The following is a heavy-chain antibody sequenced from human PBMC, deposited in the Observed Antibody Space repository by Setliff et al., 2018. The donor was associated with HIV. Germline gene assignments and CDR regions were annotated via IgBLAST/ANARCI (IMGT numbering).Heavy chain of an antibody. CDR3: ARDYYDSSGYILLPGLPDY. CDR1: GYTFTGYY. CDR2: INPNNGGT. Sequence: WASVKVSCKASGYTFTGYYMHRVRQAPGQGLEWMGWINPNNGGTNYAQKLQGRVTMTRDTSISTAYMELSRLRSDDTAVYYCARDYYDSSGYILLPGLPDYWGQGTLVTVSS. V-gene: IGHV1-2*02. D-gene: IGHD3-22*01. J-gene: IGHJ4*02.